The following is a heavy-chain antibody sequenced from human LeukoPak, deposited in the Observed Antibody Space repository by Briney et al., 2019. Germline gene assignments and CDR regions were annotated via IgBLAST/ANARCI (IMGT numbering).Heavy chain of an antibody. V-gene: IGHV3-48*03. CDR2: ISSSGSTI. J-gene: IGHJ6*03. Sequence: GGSLRLSCAASGFTFSSYEMNWVRQAPGKGLEWVSYISSSGSTIYYADSVKGRFTISRDNAKNSLYLQMNSLRAEDTAVYYCARVGLWFGDYYYYYMDVWGKGTTVTVSS. CDR1: GFTFSSYE. D-gene: IGHD3-10*01. CDR3: ARVGLWFGDYYYYYMDV.